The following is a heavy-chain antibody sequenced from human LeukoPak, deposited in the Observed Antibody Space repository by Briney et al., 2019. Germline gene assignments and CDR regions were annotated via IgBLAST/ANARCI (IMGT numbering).Heavy chain of an antibody. CDR1: GFTFSSYA. D-gene: IGHD2-15*01. CDR2: ISGSDDST. V-gene: IGHV3-23*01. CDR3: AKDQLHCSGGRCDGAFDI. J-gene: IGHJ3*02. Sequence: GGSLRLSCSASGFTFSSYAMSWVRQTPGKGLEWVSAISGSDDSTDYADSVRGRFTVSRDSSKNTLYLQMNSLRAEDTAVYYCAKDQLHCSGGRCDGAFDIWGQGTMVTVSS.